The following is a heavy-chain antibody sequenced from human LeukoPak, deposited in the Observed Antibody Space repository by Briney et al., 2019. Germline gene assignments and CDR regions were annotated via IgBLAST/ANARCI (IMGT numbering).Heavy chain of an antibody. J-gene: IGHJ4*02. CDR3: ARLAVVEYPASRSNYFDY. D-gene: IGHD2/OR15-2a*01. V-gene: IGHV4-38-2*01. CDR1: GFSISSGYF. Sequence: SETLSLTCAVSGFSISSGYFWAWVRRPPGMGPEWFGGIYHSGTTYYSPSLRSPVNMSVNTSKNQLFLKLNSVTAADTAMYYCARLAVVEYPASRSNYFDYWGQGTPVSVSS. CDR2: IYHSGTT.